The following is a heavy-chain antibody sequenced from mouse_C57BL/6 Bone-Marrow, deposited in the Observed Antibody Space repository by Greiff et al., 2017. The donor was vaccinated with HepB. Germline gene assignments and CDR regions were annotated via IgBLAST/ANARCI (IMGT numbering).Heavy chain of an antibody. CDR3: VRPDGYYYDMDY. CDR2: IRSKSSNYAT. J-gene: IGHJ4*01. V-gene: IGHV10-3*01. CDR1: GFTFNTYA. Sequence: EVQVVESGGGLVQPKGSLKLSCAASGFTFNTYAMHWVRQAPGKGLEWVARIRSKSSNYATYYADTVKDRFTISRDDSQSMLYLQMNNLKTEDTAMYDCVRPDGYYYDMDYWGQGTSVTVSS.